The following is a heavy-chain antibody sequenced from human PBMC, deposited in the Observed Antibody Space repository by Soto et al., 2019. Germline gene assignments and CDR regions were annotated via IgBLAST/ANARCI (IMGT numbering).Heavy chain of an antibody. J-gene: IGHJ4*02. CDR2: TWDDGRNK. V-gene: IGHV3-33*01. Sequence: GGSLRLSCAASGFTFSNYGIHWVRQAPGKGLEWVAVTWDDGRNKYYADSVKGRFTISRDNSEKMVFLQMNNLRAEDTAVYFCARDLFSRQFDYWGQGTLVTVSS. D-gene: IGHD3-3*02. CDR1: GFTFSNYG. CDR3: ARDLFSRQFDY.